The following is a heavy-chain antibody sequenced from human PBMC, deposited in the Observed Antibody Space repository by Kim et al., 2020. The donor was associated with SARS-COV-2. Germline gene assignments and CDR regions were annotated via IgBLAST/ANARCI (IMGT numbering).Heavy chain of an antibody. CDR3: ATRDTAMVTHYYGMDV. CDR2: ISYDGSNK. Sequence: GGSLRLSCAASGFTFSSYGMHWVRQAPGKGLEWVAVISYDGSNKYYADSVKGRFTISRDNSKNTLYLQMNSLRAEDTAVYYCATRDTAMVTHYYGMDVWGQGTTVTVSS. V-gene: IGHV3-30*03. CDR1: GFTFSSYG. J-gene: IGHJ6*02. D-gene: IGHD5-18*01.